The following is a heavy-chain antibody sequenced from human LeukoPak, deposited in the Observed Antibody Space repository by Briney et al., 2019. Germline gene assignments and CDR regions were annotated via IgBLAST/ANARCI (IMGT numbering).Heavy chain of an antibody. V-gene: IGHV4-39*01. CDR2: VYYTGRT. Sequence: SETLSLTCTVSGDSISSASSYWAWVRQPPGKGLEWIGTVYYTGRTYNNPSLKSRISISIDTSSNQFSLKVASVSAADTAVYYCASTHAGRYYTTFDSWGQGTLVTVSP. D-gene: IGHD1-26*01. CDR1: GDSISSASSY. J-gene: IGHJ4*02. CDR3: ASTHAGRYYTTFDS.